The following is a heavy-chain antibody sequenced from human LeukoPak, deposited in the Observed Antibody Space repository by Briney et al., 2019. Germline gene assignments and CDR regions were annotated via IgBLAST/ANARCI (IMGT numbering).Heavy chain of an antibody. CDR1: GGSFSGYY. D-gene: IGHD2-2*01. V-gene: IGHV4-34*01. CDR2: INHSGST. CDR3: ARGWGAWDIVVVPAAKGSWFDP. Sequence: ASETLSLTCAVYGGSFSGYYWSWIRQPPGKGLEWIGEINHSGSTNYNPSLKSRVTISVDMSKNQFSLKLSSVTAADTAVYYCARGWGAWDIVVVPAAKGSWFDPWGQGTLVTVSS. J-gene: IGHJ5*02.